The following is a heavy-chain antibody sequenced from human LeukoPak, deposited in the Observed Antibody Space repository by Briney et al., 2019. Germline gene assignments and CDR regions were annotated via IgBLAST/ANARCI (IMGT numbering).Heavy chain of an antibody. J-gene: IGHJ4*02. D-gene: IGHD1-26*01. V-gene: IGHV3-48*01. CDR2: ISGRSSTI. Sequence: PGGSLRLSCAASAFTFSDYSMNGVRQAPGKGLEWISYISGRSSTIYYADSVRGRFTISRDNAKNSMYLQMNSLRAEDTAVYYSARDRLTSGSYFFDYWGQGTLVTVSS. CDR3: ARDRLTSGSYFFDY. CDR1: AFTFSDYS.